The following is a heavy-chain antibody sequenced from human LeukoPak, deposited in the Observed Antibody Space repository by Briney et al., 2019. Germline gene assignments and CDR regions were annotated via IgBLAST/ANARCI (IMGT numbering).Heavy chain of an antibody. CDR1: GFTFSSYS. CDR2: ISSSSSYI. D-gene: IGHD6-19*01. J-gene: IGHJ4*02. V-gene: IGHV3-21*01. Sequence: MSGGSLRLSCAASGFTFSSYSMNWVRQAPGKGLEWVSSISSSSSYIYYADSVKGRFTISRDNAKDSLYLQMNSLRAEDTAVYYCARESTVAGTSDYWGQGTLVTVSS. CDR3: ARESTVAGTSDY.